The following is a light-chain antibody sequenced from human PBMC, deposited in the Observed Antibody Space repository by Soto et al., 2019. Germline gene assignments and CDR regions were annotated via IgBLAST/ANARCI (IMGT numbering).Light chain of an antibody. J-gene: IGLJ1*01. CDR3: SSYAGINNLVV. CDR1: SSDVGGYKD. CDR2: EVN. V-gene: IGLV2-8*01. Sequence: QSALTQPPSASGSPGQSVTISCTGTSSDVGGYKDVSWYQQHQGKAPKLMIFEVNKRPSGVPDRFSGSKSGNTASLTVSGLQAEDEADYYCSSYAGINNLVVLGTGTKVTVL.